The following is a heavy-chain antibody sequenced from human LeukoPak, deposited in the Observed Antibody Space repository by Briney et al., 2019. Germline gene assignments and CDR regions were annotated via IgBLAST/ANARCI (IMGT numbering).Heavy chain of an antibody. D-gene: IGHD3-16*01. Sequence: SQTLSLTRAISGDSVSSDSAAWNWIRQSPLRGLEWLGRTYYRSKWYNDYAVSVKSRITINPDTSKNQFSLQLNSVTPEDTAVHYCARGSGGFFDYWGQGTLVTVSS. V-gene: IGHV6-1*01. CDR3: ARGSGGFFDY. CDR2: TYYRSKWYN. CDR1: GDSVSSDSAA. J-gene: IGHJ4*02.